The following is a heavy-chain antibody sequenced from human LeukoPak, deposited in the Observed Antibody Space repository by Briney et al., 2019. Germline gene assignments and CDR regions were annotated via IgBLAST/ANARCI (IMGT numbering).Heavy chain of an antibody. Sequence: GASVKVSCNASGYTFTSYDINWVRQAPGQGLEWMGWINPNSGGTNYAQKFQGRVTMTRDTSISTAYMELSRLRSDDTAVYYCARGQWPPRDYYYYYMDVWGKGTTVTISS. CDR1: GYTFTSYD. D-gene: IGHD6-19*01. CDR3: ARGQWPPRDYYYYYMDV. J-gene: IGHJ6*03. V-gene: IGHV1-2*02. CDR2: INPNSGGT.